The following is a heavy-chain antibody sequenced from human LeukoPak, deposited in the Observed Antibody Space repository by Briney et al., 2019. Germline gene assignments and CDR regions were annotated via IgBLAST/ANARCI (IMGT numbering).Heavy chain of an antibody. CDR1: GFTFSSYA. CDR2: ISYDGSNK. CDR3: AREGGGSWYLDY. Sequence: GGSLRLSCAASGFTFSSYAMHWVRQAPGKGLEWVAVISYDGSNKHYADSVKGRFTISRDNSKNTLYLQMNSLRAEDTAVYYSAREGGGSWYLDYWGQGTLVTVSS. J-gene: IGHJ4*02. V-gene: IGHV3-30*04. D-gene: IGHD6-13*01.